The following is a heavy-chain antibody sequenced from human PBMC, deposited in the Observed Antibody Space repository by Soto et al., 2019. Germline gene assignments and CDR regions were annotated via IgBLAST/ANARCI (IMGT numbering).Heavy chain of an antibody. D-gene: IGHD2-21*02. V-gene: IGHV3-30*18. CDR1: GFTFSSYA. Sequence: PGGSLRLSCAASGFTFSSYAMHWVRQAPGKGLEWVAAILLDGSKKYYADSVKGRFTISRDNSKNTLFLQVNSLRAEDTAVYYCTKGRRDGGDPSPEYDYWGQGTLVTVSS. J-gene: IGHJ4*02. CDR2: ILLDGSKK. CDR3: TKGRRDGGDPSPEYDY.